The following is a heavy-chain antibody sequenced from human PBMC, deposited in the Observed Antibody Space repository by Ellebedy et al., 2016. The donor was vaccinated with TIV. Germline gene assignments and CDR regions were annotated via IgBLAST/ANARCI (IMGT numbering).Heavy chain of an antibody. CDR1: GFTFSSYS. V-gene: IGHV3-21*01. Sequence: GESLKISXAASGFTFSSYSMNWVRQAPGKGLEWVSSISSSSSYIYYADSVKGRFTISRDNAKNSLYLQMNSLRAEDTAVYYCARDWVVVPAAIGYWFDPWGQGTLVTVSS. CDR2: ISSSSSYI. CDR3: ARDWVVVPAAIGYWFDP. D-gene: IGHD2-2*01. J-gene: IGHJ5*02.